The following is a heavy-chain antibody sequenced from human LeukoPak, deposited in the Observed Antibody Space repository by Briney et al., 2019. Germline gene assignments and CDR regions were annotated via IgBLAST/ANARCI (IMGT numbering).Heavy chain of an antibody. CDR2: IYTSGST. D-gene: IGHD1-26*01. J-gene: IGHJ6*03. V-gene: IGHV4-61*02. CDR1: GGSISSGSYY. CDR3: AREGGGSYSYYYYYMDV. Sequence: SQTLSLTCTVSGGSISSGSYYWSWIRQPAGEGLEWIGRIYTSGSTNYNPSLKSRVTISVDTSKNQFSLKLSSVTAADTAVYYCAREGGGSYSYYYYYMDVWGKGTTVTVSS.